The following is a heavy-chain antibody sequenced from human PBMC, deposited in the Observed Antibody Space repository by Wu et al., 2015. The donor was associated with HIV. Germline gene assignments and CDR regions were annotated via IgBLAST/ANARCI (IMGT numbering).Heavy chain of an antibody. CDR2: FSPVFA. CDR1: GDTSRNYV. J-gene: IGHJ4*02. D-gene: IGHD1-14*01. V-gene: IGHV1-69*13. CDR3: TRSSFAGSSDTWYSFDK. Sequence: QVHLVQSGAEVKKSGSSVKISCKASGDTSRNYVFSWVRQAPGQGLEWMGRFSPVFANHAQKFQDRLTITADGSTTTAYMELSNLRSEDTAMYFCTRSSFAGSSDTWYSFDKWGQGTLVTVSS.